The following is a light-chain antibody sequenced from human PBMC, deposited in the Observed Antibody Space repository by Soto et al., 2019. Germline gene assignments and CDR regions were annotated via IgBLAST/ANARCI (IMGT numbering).Light chain of an antibody. CDR3: QQYNNWPPGT. CDR1: QSVSSN. Sequence: EIVMTQSPATLSVSPGERATLSCRASQSVSSNLAWYQQKPGQAPRLLIYGASTRATGIPARFSGXGXGTXXTLTISSLQSEDFAVYYCQQYNNWPPGTFGHGTRLEIK. J-gene: IGKJ5*01. V-gene: IGKV3-15*01. CDR2: GAS.